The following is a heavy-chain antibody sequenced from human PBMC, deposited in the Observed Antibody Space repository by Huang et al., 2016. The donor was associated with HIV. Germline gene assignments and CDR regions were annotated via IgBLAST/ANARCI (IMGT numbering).Heavy chain of an antibody. Sequence: QVLLVQSGAEVRKPGSSVKVSCTAFGGTFSSYAISWVRQAPGQGLGWMGGIIPIFGTANYTQKSQGRVTITVDESTNTGYMELTRLTSEDTAVYYCARTAYSYGFRQGYNWFDPWGQGTPVTVSS. CDR1: GGTFSSYA. J-gene: IGHJ5*02. CDR3: ARTAYSYGFRQGYNWFDP. D-gene: IGHD5-18*01. CDR2: IIPIFGTA. V-gene: IGHV1-69*13.